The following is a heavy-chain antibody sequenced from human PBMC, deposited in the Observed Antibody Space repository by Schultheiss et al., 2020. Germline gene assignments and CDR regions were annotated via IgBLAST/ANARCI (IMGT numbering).Heavy chain of an antibody. CDR3: ARALRFLEWLPANGMDV. CDR2: ISYDGSNK. D-gene: IGHD3-3*01. CDR1: GFTFSSYA. J-gene: IGHJ6*02. Sequence: GGSLRLSCAASGFTFSSYAMHWVRQAPGKGLEWVAVISYDGSNKYYADSVKGRFTISRDNSKNTLYLQMNSLRAEDTAVYYCARALRFLEWLPANGMDVWGQGTTVTVSS. V-gene: IGHV3-30-3*01.